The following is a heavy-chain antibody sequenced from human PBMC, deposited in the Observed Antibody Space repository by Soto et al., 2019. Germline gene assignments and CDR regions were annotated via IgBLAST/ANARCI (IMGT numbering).Heavy chain of an antibody. Sequence: PGGSLRLSCAASGFTFSSYAMSWVRQAPGKGLEWVSAISGSGGSIYDADSVKGRFTISRDNSKNTLYLQMNSLRTEDTAVYYCAKGLLVGTTKPKNFDYWGQGTLVTVSP. CDR3: AKGLLVGTTKPKNFDY. CDR1: GFTFSSYA. J-gene: IGHJ4*02. CDR2: ISGSGGSI. V-gene: IGHV3-23*01. D-gene: IGHD1-26*01.